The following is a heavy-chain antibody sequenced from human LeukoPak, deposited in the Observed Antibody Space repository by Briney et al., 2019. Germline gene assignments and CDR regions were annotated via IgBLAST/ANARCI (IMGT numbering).Heavy chain of an antibody. CDR2: INPNSGGT. D-gene: IGHD3-16*01. Sequence: ASVKVSCKASGYTFTGYYMHWVRQAPGQGLEWMGWINPNSGGTNYAQKFQGRVTMTRDTSISTAYMELSRLRSDDTAVYYCARAADDYVWGSWGLLDYWGQGTLVTVSS. CDR3: ARAADDYVWGSWGLLDY. CDR1: GYTFTGYY. J-gene: IGHJ4*02. V-gene: IGHV1-2*02.